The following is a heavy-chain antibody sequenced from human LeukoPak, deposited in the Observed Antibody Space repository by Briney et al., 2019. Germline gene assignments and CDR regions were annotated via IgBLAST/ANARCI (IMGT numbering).Heavy chain of an antibody. CDR2: IYYSGSS. D-gene: IGHD5-24*01. CDR1: GGSISTSSYY. CDR3: ARHRSGWLQSSFDY. J-gene: IGHJ4*02. Sequence: KSSETLSLTCTVSGGSISTSSYYWGWIRQPPGKGLEWIGSIYYSGSSFDNPALKSRVTISVDTYKNQFSLKLSSVTAADTAVYYCARHRSGWLQSSFDYWGQVTLVTVSS. V-gene: IGHV4-39*01.